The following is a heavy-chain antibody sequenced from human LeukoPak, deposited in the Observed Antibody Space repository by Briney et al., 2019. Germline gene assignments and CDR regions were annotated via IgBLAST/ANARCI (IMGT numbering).Heavy chain of an antibody. CDR2: IYTSRST. V-gene: IGHV4-61*02. J-gene: IGHJ4*02. D-gene: IGHD3-22*01. CDR1: GGSISSGSDY. CDR3: ARMYYYDSSGPKGTVFFYDY. Sequence: SQTLSLTCTVSGGSISSGSDYWSWVRQPAGKGLEWIGRIYTSRSTNYNPSLTSQVTITVATSKNQFSLKLSSVTAADTAVYYCARMYYYDSSGPKGTVFFYDYWGQGTLVTVSS.